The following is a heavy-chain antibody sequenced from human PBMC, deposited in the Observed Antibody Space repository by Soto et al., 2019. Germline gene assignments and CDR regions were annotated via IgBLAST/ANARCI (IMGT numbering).Heavy chain of an antibody. CDR1: GFTFSNAW. J-gene: IGHJ4*02. CDR2: IKSKTDGGTT. V-gene: IGHV3-15*01. CDR3: TTAVYYYGSGSYGTLFDY. Sequence: EVQLLESGGGLVQPGGSLRLSCAASGFTFSNAWMSWVRQAPGKGLEWVGRIKSKTDGGTTDYAAPVKGRFTISRDDSKNTLYLQMNSLKTEDTAVYYCTTAVYYYGSGSYGTLFDYWGQGTLVTVSS. D-gene: IGHD3-10*01.